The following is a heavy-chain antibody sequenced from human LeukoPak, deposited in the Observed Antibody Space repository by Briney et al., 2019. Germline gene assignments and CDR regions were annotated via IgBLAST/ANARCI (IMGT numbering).Heavy chain of an antibody. CDR2: ISSSSSYI. V-gene: IGHV3-21*01. D-gene: IGHD1-26*01. CDR1: GFTFSSYS. CDR3: ARAYSERYGLGYYYMDV. Sequence: GGPLRLSCAASGFTFSSYSMNWVRQAPGKGLEWVSSISSSSSYIYYADSVKSRFTISRDNAKKSLYLQMNSLRVEDTAVYYCARAYSERYGLGYYYMDVWGKGTTVTVSS. J-gene: IGHJ6*03.